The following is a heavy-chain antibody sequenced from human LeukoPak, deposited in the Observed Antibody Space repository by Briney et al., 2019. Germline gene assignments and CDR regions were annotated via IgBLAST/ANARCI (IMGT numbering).Heavy chain of an antibody. V-gene: IGHV4-59*08. J-gene: IGHJ4*02. CDR1: GGSISSYY. CDR3: ARQSSSNWYLDF. Sequence: SETLSLTCTVSGGSISSYYWSWIRQPPGKGLEWIGYIYYSGSTNYNPSLKSRVTMSVDTYKNQFSLKLSSVTAADTAVYYCARQSSSNWYLDFWGQGTLVTVSS. D-gene: IGHD6-13*01. CDR2: IYYSGST.